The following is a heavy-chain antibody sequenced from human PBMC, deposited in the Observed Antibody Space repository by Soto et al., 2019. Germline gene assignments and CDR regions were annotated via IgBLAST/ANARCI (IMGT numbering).Heavy chain of an antibody. Sequence: ASVKVSCKASGYTFTSYDINWVRQATGQGHEWMGWMNPNSGNTGYAQKFQGRVTMTRNTSISTAYMELSSLRSEDTAVYYCARGTDAGYDFWSGYQRQRRNNWFDPGGQGTLVTVSS. CDR1: GYTFTSYD. CDR2: MNPNSGNT. J-gene: IGHJ5*02. D-gene: IGHD3-3*01. CDR3: ARGTDAGYDFWSGYQRQRRNNWFDP. V-gene: IGHV1-8*01.